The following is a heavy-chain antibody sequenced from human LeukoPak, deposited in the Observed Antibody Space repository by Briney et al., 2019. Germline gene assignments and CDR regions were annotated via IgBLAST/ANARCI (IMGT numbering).Heavy chain of an antibody. V-gene: IGHV3-74*01. J-gene: IGHJ6*02. Sequence: PGGSLRLSCAASTFSIRNYWMHWVRQAPAKGLVWVSRIDSDGTDISYADSVKGRFTISRDNAKNTLYLQMDSLRADDTAVYYCARDRGYCGSTSCPHYYYGMDVWGQGTTVTVSS. CDR3: ARDRGYCGSTSCPHYYYGMDV. CDR2: IDSDGTDI. D-gene: IGHD2-2*01. CDR1: TFSIRNYW.